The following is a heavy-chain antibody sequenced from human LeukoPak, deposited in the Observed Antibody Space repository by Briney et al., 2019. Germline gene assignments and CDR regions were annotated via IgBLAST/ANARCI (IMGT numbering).Heavy chain of an antibody. D-gene: IGHD2-8*01. CDR2: ISSSGSTI. CDR3: ARDRPGYCTNGVCDAPLHY. V-gene: IGHV3-48*03. Sequence: GGSLRLSCAASGFTFSSYEMNWVRQAPGKGLEWVSYISSSGSTIYYADSVKGRFTISRDNAKNSLYLQMNSLRAEDTAVYYCARDRPGYCTNGVCDAPLHYWGQGTLVTVSS. CDR1: GFTFSSYE. J-gene: IGHJ4*02.